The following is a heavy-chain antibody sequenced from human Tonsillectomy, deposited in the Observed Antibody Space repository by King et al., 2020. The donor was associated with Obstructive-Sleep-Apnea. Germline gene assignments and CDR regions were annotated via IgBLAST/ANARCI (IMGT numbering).Heavy chain of an antibody. Sequence: QLVQSGAEVKKPGSSVKVSCKASGGTFSRHAISWVRQAPGQGLEWMGGIIPIFGTVNYAQKFQGRVTITADESTSTAYMELSSLRSEDTAVYYCAGDSVDTAMAYGAYGMAVWGQGTTVTVSS. D-gene: IGHD5-18*01. CDR2: IIPIFGTV. V-gene: IGHV1-69*12. CDR3: AGDSVDTAMAYGAYGMAV. J-gene: IGHJ6*02. CDR1: GGTFSRHA.